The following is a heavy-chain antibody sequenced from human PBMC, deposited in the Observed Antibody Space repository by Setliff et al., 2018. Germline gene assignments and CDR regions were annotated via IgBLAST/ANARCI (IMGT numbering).Heavy chain of an antibody. D-gene: IGHD6-19*01. CDR3: SRQAVAGNDAFDI. Sequence: PGESLKISCKGSGYSFTSYWIGWVRQMPGKGLEWMGIIYPGDSDTRYSPSFQGQVTISADKSISTAYLQWSSLKASDTAMYYCSRQAVAGNDAFDIWGQGTMVTVSS. J-gene: IGHJ3*02. V-gene: IGHV5-51*01. CDR2: IYPGDSDT. CDR1: GYSFTSYW.